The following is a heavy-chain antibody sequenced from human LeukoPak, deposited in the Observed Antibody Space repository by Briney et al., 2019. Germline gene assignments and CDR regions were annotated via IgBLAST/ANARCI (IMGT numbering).Heavy chain of an antibody. CDR3: ARVPGDC. CDR2: ISSGSSYI. J-gene: IGHJ4*02. V-gene: IGHV3-21*01. CDR1: GFTFDTYT. Sequence: PGGSLRLSCAASGFTFDTYTMNWVRQAPGKGLEWVSSISSGSSYIYYADSVKGRFTISRDNAKNSLYLQMNSLRAEDTAVYYCARVPGDCWGQGTLVTVSS.